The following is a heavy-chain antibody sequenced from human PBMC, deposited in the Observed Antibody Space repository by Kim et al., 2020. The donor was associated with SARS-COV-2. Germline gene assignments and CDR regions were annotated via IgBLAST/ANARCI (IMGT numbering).Heavy chain of an antibody. J-gene: IGHJ4*02. V-gene: IGHV3-74*01. CDR1: GFTFTSNS. Sequence: GGSLRLSCAASGFTFTSNSMHWVRQAPGKGLVWVSRINSDGSTTTYADSVKGRFTTSRDNAKNMLFLQMNTLTAEDTAVYYCATRVHFTFDSYGQGTLLT. CDR2: INSDGSTT. CDR3: ATRVHFTFDS.